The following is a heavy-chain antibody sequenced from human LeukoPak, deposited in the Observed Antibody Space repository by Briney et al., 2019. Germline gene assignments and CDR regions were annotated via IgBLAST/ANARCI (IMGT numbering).Heavy chain of an antibody. J-gene: IGHJ4*02. Sequence: PGGSLRLSCTVSGFTVSSNSMSWVRQAPGKGLEWVSFIYSDNTHYSDSVKGRVTISRDNSKNTLYLHIKSLRDQDTAVYYSVRRAGAYSHPYDYWGQGTLVTVSS. D-gene: IGHD4/OR15-4a*01. CDR2: IYSDNT. CDR3: VRRAGAYSHPYDY. CDR1: GFTVSSNS. V-gene: IGHV3-53*01.